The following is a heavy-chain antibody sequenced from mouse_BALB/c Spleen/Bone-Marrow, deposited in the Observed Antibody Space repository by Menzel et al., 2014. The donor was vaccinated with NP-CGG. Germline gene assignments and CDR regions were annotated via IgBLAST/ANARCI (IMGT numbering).Heavy chain of an antibody. CDR2: IHPNSGNT. Sequence: LVESGSVLVRPGASVKLSCKASGYTFTSSWMHWAKQRPGQGLEWIGEIHPNSGNTNYNEKFKGKATLTVDTSSSTAYVDLSSLTSEDSADYYCTRSGFDYWGQGTTLTVSS. CDR1: GYTFTSSW. J-gene: IGHJ2*01. CDR3: TRSGFDY. V-gene: IGHV1S130*01. D-gene: IGHD4-1*01.